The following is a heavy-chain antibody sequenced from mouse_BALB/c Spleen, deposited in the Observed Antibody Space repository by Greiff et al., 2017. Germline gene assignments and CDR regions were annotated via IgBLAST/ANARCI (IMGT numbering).Heavy chain of an antibody. CDR3: ARGNYYDYAMDY. CDR1: GFTFSSYA. Sequence: EVHLVESGGGLVKPGGSLKLSCAASGFTFSSYAMSWVRQTPEKRLEWVASISSGGSTYYPDSVKGRFTISRDNARNILYLQMSSLRSEDTAMYYCARGNYYDYAMDYWGQGTSVTVSS. V-gene: IGHV5-6-5*01. CDR2: ISSGGST. D-gene: IGHD2-4*01. J-gene: IGHJ4*01.